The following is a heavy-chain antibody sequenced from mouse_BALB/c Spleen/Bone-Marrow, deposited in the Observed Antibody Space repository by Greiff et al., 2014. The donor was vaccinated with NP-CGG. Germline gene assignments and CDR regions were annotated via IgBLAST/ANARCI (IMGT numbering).Heavy chain of an antibody. CDR3: ARNGNYGAWFAY. J-gene: IGHJ3*01. Sequence: EVKLQESGAELVKPGASVKLSCTASGFNIKDTYIHWVKQRPEQGLEWIGRIDPANGNTKYDPKFQGKATITADTSSNTAYLQLSSLTSEDTAVYYCARNGNYGAWFAYWGQGTLVTVSA. CDR2: IDPANGNT. CDR1: GFNIKDTY. D-gene: IGHD2-1*01. V-gene: IGHV14-3*02.